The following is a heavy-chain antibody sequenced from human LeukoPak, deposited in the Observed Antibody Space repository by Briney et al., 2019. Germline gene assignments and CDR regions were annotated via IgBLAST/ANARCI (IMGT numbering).Heavy chain of an antibody. CDR3: AKEARGWNDGYYFDY. D-gene: IGHD1-1*01. Sequence: GGSLRLSCAASGFTFSSYGMHWVRQAPGKGLEWVAVISYDGSNKYYADSVKGRFTIPRDNSKNTLYLQMNSLRAEDTAVYYCAKEARGWNDGYYFDYWGQGTLVTVSS. CDR2: ISYDGSNK. J-gene: IGHJ4*02. V-gene: IGHV3-30*18. CDR1: GFTFSSYG.